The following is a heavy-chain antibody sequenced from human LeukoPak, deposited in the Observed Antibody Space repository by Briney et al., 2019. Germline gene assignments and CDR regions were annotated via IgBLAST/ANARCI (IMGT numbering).Heavy chain of an antibody. Sequence: PSQTLSLTCTVSGYSISSGYYWGWIRQPPGKGLEWIGSIYHSGSTYYNPSLKSRVTVSVDTSKNQFSLKLSSVTAADTAVYYCARDRYYYGSGSYYKIAYFDYWGQGTLVTASS. V-gene: IGHV4-38-2*02. CDR3: ARDRYYYGSGSYYKIAYFDY. CDR1: GYSISSGYY. J-gene: IGHJ4*02. CDR2: IYHSGST. D-gene: IGHD3-10*01.